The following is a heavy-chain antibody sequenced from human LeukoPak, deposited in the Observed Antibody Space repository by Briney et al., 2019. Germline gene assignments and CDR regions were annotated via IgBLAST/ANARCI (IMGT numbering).Heavy chain of an antibody. V-gene: IGHV3-7*01. J-gene: IGHJ3*02. CDR1: GFTFSSYY. Sequence: PGGSLRLSCAASGFTFSSYYMTWVRQAPGKGLEWVANIKQDGSDRYYVDSVKVRFTISRDNAKNSLYLQMNSLRAEDTAVYYCARESRLGYCSGGNCYYQDDAFAIWGQGTMVTVSS. CDR3: ARESRLGYCSGGNCYYQDDAFAI. CDR2: IKQDGSDR. D-gene: IGHD2-15*01.